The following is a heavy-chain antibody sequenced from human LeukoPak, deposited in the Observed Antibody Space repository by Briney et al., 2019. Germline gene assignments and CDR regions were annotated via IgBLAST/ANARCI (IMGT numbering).Heavy chain of an antibody. V-gene: IGHV4-39*07. CDR2: MYSSGST. CDR1: GGSIYGYY. Sequence: SETLSLTCTVSGGSIYGYYWGWIRQPPGKGLEWIGSMYSSGSTYYNPSLKSRVTISVDTSKNQFSLKLSSVTAADTAVYYCARGPPDCSSTSCYAFDAFDIWGQGTMVTVSS. D-gene: IGHD2-2*01. J-gene: IGHJ3*02. CDR3: ARGPPDCSSTSCYAFDAFDI.